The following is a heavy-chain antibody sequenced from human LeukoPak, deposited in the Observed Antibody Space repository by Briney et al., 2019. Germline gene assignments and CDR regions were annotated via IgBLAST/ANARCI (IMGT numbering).Heavy chain of an antibody. CDR2: IYTSGST. CDR3: ARAIVATTYYFDY. CDR1: GVSVSSYY. V-gene: IGHV4-4*07. J-gene: IGHJ4*02. D-gene: IGHD5-12*01. Sequence: SETLSLTCTVSGVSVSSYYWSWIRQPAGTGLEWIGRIYTSGSTNYNPSLKSRVTMSVDTSKNQFSLKLSSVTAADTAVYYCARAIVATTYYFDYWGQGTLVTVSS.